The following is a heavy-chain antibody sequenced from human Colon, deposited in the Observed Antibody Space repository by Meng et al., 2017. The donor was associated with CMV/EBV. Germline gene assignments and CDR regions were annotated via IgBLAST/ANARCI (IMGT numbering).Heavy chain of an antibody. Sequence: ASAKVSCKASGTTFTRYYMNWVRQAPGQGLEWMGIINPSGGSTTYAQKCQGRVTMTRDTSTSTFYVRLSGLETDDTAGYYCARGGFVYNNYTILDSWGQGTLVTVSS. V-gene: IGHV1-46*01. CDR3: ARGGFVYNNYTILDS. D-gene: IGHD4-11*01. J-gene: IGHJ4*02. CDR1: GTTFTRYY. CDR2: INPSGGST.